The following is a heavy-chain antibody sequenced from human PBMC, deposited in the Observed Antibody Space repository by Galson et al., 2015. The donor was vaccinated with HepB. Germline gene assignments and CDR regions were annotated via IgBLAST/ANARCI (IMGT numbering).Heavy chain of an antibody. J-gene: IGHJ4*02. CDR2: IRSKASSHAT. D-gene: IGHD2-15*01. CDR3: ARSGDHPGYSSL. Sequence: SLRLSCAASGFTFSGSAIHWVRQASGKGLEWVGRIRSKASSHATAYTASLKGRFTISRDDSKNTAYLHMNSLKTEDTAVYYCARSGDHPGYSSLWGQGTLFTVSS. CDR1: GFTFSGSA. V-gene: IGHV3-73*01.